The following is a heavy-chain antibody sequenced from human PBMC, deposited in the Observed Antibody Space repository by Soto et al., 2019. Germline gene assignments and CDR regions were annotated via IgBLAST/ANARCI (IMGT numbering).Heavy chain of an antibody. D-gene: IGHD5-12*01. CDR2: INHRGST. Sequence: QVQLQQWGAGLLKPSETLSLTCAVYGGSFSTYYWSWIRQPTGKGLEWIGEINHRGSTNYNPSLKSRVTISVDRSKNQFSLKLNSVTAADTAVYYCARGVGYAGVDYWGQGALVTVSS. J-gene: IGHJ4*02. V-gene: IGHV4-34*01. CDR1: GGSFSTYY. CDR3: ARGVGYAGVDY.